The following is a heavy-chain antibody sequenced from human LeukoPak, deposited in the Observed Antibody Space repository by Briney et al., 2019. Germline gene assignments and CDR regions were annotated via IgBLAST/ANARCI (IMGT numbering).Heavy chain of an antibody. CDR1: GYTFTTYD. J-gene: IGHJ4*02. CDR3: ARGLGDYYDTSDFYYAVPAH. CDR2: MNPNSGDT. Sequence: ASVKVSCKASGYTFTTYDITWERQATGQGLEWMGWMNPNSGDTAYAQKFQGRVAMTRDTSISTAYMELSSLRSEDTAVYYCARGLGDYYDTSDFYYAVPAHWGQGTLVTVSS. D-gene: IGHD3-22*01. V-gene: IGHV1-8*01.